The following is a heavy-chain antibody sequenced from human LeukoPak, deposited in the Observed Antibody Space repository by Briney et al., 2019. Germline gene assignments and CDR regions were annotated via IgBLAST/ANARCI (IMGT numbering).Heavy chain of an antibody. V-gene: IGHV4-39*01. CDR3: VKSGGYGLIDY. Sequence: SETLSLTCAVSSASISGSGYYLGWIRQPPGKGLEWIGNIYYTGSTYYNASLQSRVTISIDTSKNQFSLRLNSVTAADTAMYYCVKSGGYGLIDYWGQGTLVTVSS. CDR1: SASISGSGYY. CDR2: IYYTGST. D-gene: IGHD1-26*01. J-gene: IGHJ4*02.